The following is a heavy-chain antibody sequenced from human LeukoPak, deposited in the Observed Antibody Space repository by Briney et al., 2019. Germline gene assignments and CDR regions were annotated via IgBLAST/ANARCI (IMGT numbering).Heavy chain of an antibody. CDR1: KFTFSNYW. V-gene: IGHV3-7*01. CDR2: TNQDGSKN. D-gene: IGHD6-19*01. J-gene: IGHJ4*02. CDR3: ATTVAGYPDDYLDY. Sequence: GGSLRLSCGASKFTFSNYWMSWVRQAPGKGLERVAHTNQDGSKNYYVDSVRGRFTISRDNAKNSLYLQMNSLRAEDTAVYFCATTVAGYPDDYLDYWGQGTLATVSS.